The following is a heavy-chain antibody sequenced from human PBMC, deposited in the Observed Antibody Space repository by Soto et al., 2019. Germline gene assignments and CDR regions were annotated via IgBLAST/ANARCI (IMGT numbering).Heavy chain of an antibody. J-gene: IGHJ5*02. CDR1: GLTFSSYA. Sequence: GGSLRLSCPASGLTFSSYAMSWVRQAPGKGLEWVSAISGSGGRTYYADSGKGRFTISRDKSKNTLYLQMNRLRAEDTAVYYWAKDPQASSEYSSSWYNWFDPWGQGTLVTVSS. D-gene: IGHD6-13*01. CDR2: ISGSGGRT. V-gene: IGHV3-23*01. CDR3: AKDPQASSEYSSSWYNWFDP.